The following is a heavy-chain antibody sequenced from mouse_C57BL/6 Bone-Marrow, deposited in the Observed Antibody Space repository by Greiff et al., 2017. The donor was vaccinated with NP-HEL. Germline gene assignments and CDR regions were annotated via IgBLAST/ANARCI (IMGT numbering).Heavy chain of an antibody. CDR1: GFTFSDYG. J-gene: IGHJ3*01. V-gene: IGHV5-17*01. CDR2: ISSGSSTI. CDR3: STAPWFAY. Sequence: DVQLQESGGGLVKPGGSLKLSCAASGFTFSDYGMHWVRQAPEKGLEWVAYISSGSSTIYYADTVKGRFTISRDNAKNTLFLQMTSLRSEDTAMYYCSTAPWFAYWGQGTLVTVSA.